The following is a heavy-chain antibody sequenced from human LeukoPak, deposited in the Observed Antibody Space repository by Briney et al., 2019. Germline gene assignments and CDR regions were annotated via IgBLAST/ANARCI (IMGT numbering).Heavy chain of an antibody. V-gene: IGHV4-59*12. CDR3: ARTYYYYYMDV. Sequence: PSETLSLTCTVSGGSISSYYWSWIRQPPGKGLEWIGYIYYSGSTNYNPSLKSRVTISVDTSKNQFSLKPSSVTAADTAVYYCARTYYYYYMDVWGKGTTVTVSS. J-gene: IGHJ6*03. CDR2: IYYSGST. CDR1: GGSISSYY.